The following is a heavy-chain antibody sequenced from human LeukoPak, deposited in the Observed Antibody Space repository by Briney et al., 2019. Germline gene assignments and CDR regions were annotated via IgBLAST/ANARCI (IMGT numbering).Heavy chain of an antibody. CDR3: ARSAESGWPAPYSDY. CDR1: GYSFTSYW. J-gene: IGHJ4*02. V-gene: IGHV5-51*01. CDR2: IYPGDSDT. D-gene: IGHD6-19*01. Sequence: GESLKISCKGSGYSFTSYWIGWVRQMPGKGLEWMGIIYPGDSDTRYSPSFQGQVTISADKSISTAYLQWSSLKASDTAMYYCARSAESGWPAPYSDYWGQGTLVTVSS.